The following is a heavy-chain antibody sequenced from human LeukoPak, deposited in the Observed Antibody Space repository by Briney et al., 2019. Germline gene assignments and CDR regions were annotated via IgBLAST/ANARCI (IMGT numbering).Heavy chain of an antibody. Sequence: PSETLSLTCAVYGGSFSGYYWSWIRQPPGKGLEWIGEINHSGSTNYNPSLKSRVTISVDTSKNQFSLKLSSVTAADTAVYYCARWVGATYYYDSSGHKPLDYWGQGTLVTVSS. V-gene: IGHV4-34*01. J-gene: IGHJ4*02. CDR3: ARWVGATYYYDSSGHKPLDY. CDR1: GGSFSGYY. CDR2: INHSGST. D-gene: IGHD3-22*01.